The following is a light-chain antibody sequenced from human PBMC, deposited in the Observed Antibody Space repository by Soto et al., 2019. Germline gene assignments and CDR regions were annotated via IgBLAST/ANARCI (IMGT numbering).Light chain of an antibody. CDR1: QSVGIN. Sequence: EIVMTQSPATLSMSPGERAALSCRASQSVGINLAWYQQKPGQAPRLLIYSASTRATGIPARFSGSGSGTEXXXXXXXXXSEDFAVYFCXQYNNWPLTFGPGTKVDI. CDR3: XQYNNWPLT. V-gene: IGKV3-15*01. J-gene: IGKJ3*01. CDR2: SAS.